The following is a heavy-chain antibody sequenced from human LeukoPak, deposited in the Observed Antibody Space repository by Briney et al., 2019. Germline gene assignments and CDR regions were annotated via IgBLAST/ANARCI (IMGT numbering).Heavy chain of an antibody. Sequence: SETLSLTCTVSGGSISSSSYYWGWIRQPPGKGLEWIGSIYYSGSTYYNPSLKSRVTISVDTSKNQFSLKLSSVAAADTAVYYCARGNQYYYDSSGYYYTNDAFDIWGQGTMVTVSS. V-gene: IGHV4-39*07. J-gene: IGHJ3*02. CDR3: ARGNQYYYDSSGYYYTNDAFDI. CDR2: IYYSGST. CDR1: GGSISSSSYY. D-gene: IGHD3-22*01.